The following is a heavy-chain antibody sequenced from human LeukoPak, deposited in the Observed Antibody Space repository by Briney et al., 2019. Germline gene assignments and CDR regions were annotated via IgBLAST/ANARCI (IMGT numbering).Heavy chain of an antibody. Sequence: ASVKVSCKASGYTFTSYDINWVRQATGQGLEWMGWMNPNSGNTGYAQKFQGRVTMTRNSSISTAYMELSSLRSDDTAVYYCARAVIGRFLEWPTPDWFDPWGQGTLVTVSS. D-gene: IGHD3-3*01. V-gene: IGHV1-8*01. CDR1: GYTFTSYD. CDR3: ARAVIGRFLEWPTPDWFDP. J-gene: IGHJ5*02. CDR2: MNPNSGNT.